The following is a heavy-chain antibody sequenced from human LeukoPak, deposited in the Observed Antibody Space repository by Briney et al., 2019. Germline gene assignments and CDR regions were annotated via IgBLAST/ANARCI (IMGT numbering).Heavy chain of an antibody. CDR1: GFTFSSYE. CDR3: ARGSLTGEYGMDV. V-gene: IGHV3-48*03. CDR2: ISSSGRTI. D-gene: IGHD1-20*01. J-gene: IGHJ6*02. Sequence: PGGSLRLSCAASGFTFSSYEMNWVRQAPGKGLEWISYISSSGRTIYYADSVKDRFTISRDNAKNSLYLQMNSLRVEDTAVYYCARGSLTGEYGMDVWGQGTTVTVSS.